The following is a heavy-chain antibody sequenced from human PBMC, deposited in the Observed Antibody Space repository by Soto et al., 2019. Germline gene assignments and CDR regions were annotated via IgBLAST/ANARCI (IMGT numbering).Heavy chain of an antibody. D-gene: IGHD3-10*01. J-gene: IGHJ6*02. Sequence: LKISCEGSGYGFSNYWIAWVRQMPGKGLEWLGIIFPEDSDTRYTPSLQGQVTISADKSINTAYLQWSSLKASDTATYYCARLFRNYYSGIDVWGQGXTVTVYS. CDR2: IFPEDSDT. CDR3: ARLFRNYYSGIDV. V-gene: IGHV5-51*01. CDR1: GYGFSNYW.